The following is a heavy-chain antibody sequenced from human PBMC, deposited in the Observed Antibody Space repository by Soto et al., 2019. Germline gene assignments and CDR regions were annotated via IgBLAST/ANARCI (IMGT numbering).Heavy chain of an antibody. CDR2: ISSSSTYM. CDR3: ATFGTFDY. D-gene: IGHD3-16*01. J-gene: IGHJ4*02. Sequence: EVQLVESGGGLVKPGGSLRLSCTASGFTFSTYAINWVRQAPGKGLEWVASISSSSTYMYSAASLKGRFTISRDNAKNSLYLQMISLRVEDTAVYCCATFGTFDYWGQGVLVTVSS. CDR1: GFTFSTYA. V-gene: IGHV3-21*01.